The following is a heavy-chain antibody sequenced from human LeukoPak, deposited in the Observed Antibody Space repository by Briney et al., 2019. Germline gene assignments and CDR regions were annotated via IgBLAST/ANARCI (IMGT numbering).Heavy chain of an antibody. V-gene: IGHV3-66*01. D-gene: IGHD4-17*01. CDR2: IYSGGTT. Sequence: GGSLRLSCVVSGFTVTSNYMNWVRQAPGKGLEWVSVIYSGGTTNYADSVKGRFTVYRDNSKNTLYLQMNSLRAEDTAVYYCASKLTSGYWGQGTLVTVSS. CDR3: ASKLTSGY. J-gene: IGHJ4*02. CDR1: GFTVTSNY.